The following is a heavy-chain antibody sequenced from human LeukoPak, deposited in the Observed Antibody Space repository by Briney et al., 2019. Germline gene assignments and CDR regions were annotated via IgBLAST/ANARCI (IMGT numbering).Heavy chain of an antibody. CDR1: GDTFTSYG. V-gene: IGHV1-18*01. CDR3: ARGPQRGYSDY. J-gene: IGHJ4*02. D-gene: IGHD5-18*01. Sequence: ASVKVSCRTSGDTFTSYGISWVRQAPGQGLEWMGWISAYNGNTNYTQKFQGRGTMTTDTSTSTAYMELTSLRSDDTALYYCARGPQRGYSDYWGQGTLVTVSS. CDR2: ISAYNGNT.